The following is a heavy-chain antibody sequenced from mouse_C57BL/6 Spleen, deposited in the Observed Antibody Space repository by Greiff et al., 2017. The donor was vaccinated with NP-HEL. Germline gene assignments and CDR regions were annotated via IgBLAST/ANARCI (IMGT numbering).Heavy chain of an antibody. V-gene: IGHV1-26*01. J-gene: IGHJ4*01. CDR3: AIYDYDQESYYYAMDY. CDR2: INPNNGGT. CDR1: GYTFTDYY. Sequence: VQLQQSGPELVKPGASVKISCKASGYTFTDYYMNWVKQSHGKSLEWIGDINPNNGGTSYDQKFKGKATLTVDKSSSTAYMELRSLTSEDSAVYYCAIYDYDQESYYYAMDYWGQGTSVTVSS. D-gene: IGHD2-4*01.